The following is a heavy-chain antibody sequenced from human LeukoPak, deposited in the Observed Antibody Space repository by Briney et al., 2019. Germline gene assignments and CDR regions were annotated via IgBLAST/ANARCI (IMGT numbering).Heavy chain of an antibody. V-gene: IGHV3-23*01. J-gene: IGHJ3*02. Sequence: PGGSLRLSCAASGFTFSSYAMSWVRQAPGKGLEWVSAISGSGGSTYYADSVKGRFTISRDNSKNTLYLQMNSLRAEDTAVYYCAKEFKRATKLLIVGARGAFDIWGQGTMVTVSS. D-gene: IGHD1-26*01. CDR3: AKEFKRATKLLIVGARGAFDI. CDR1: GFTFSSYA. CDR2: ISGSGGST.